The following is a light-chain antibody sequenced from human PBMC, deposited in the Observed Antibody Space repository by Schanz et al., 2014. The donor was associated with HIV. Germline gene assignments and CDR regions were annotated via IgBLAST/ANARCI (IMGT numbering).Light chain of an antibody. J-gene: IGKJ1*01. V-gene: IGKV3-20*01. CDR3: QQYGSSPWT. CDR1: QSVSSSY. CDR2: ATS. Sequence: EIVLTQSPGTLSLSPGERGTLSCRASQSVSSSYLAWYQQKRDQPPRLVIYATSTRAAGIPDRFSGTGSGTDFTLTISRVEPEDYAVYYCQQYGSSPWTFGQGTRVDVK.